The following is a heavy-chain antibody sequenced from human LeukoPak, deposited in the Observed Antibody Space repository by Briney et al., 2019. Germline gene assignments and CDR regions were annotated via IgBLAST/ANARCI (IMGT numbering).Heavy chain of an antibody. CDR3: GRVPISGDYGGFDY. V-gene: IGHV4-61*01. CDR2: IYYSRST. Sequence: SETLSLTCTVCGGYVSSGSYYWSWIRQPPGKGLEWIGYIYYSRSTNYNPSIKSRVTISVDTSKNQFSLKLSSVPAADPAVYYWGRVPISGDYGGFDYWGQGTLPTVPS. CDR1: GGYVSSGSYY. J-gene: IGHJ4*02. D-gene: IGHD3-16*01.